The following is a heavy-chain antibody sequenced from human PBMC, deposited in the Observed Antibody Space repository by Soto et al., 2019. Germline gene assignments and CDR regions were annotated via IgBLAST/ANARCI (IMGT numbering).Heavy chain of an antibody. J-gene: IGHJ4*02. V-gene: IGHV4-59*01. D-gene: IGHD3-10*01. CDR2: IYYNGFT. CDR3: ARNQGGPGSHSDY. Sequence: PSETLSLTCTVSGGYISSYYWSWIRQPPGKGLEWIGFIYYNGFTNSDPSLKSRVTISVDTSKKQFSLTLNSVTAADTAVYYCARNQGGPGSHSDYWGQGTLVTVS. CDR1: GGYISSYY.